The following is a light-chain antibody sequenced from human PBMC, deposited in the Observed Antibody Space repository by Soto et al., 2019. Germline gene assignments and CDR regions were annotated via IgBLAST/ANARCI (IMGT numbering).Light chain of an antibody. Sequence: QSALTQPPSVSGSPGQSLTISCSGTSREIGLYNRVSWYQQSPGTAPKLMIYDVSNRPSGVPDRFSVSRSGNTASLTISGLQPEDEADYYCCSYTNDNTYVFGTGTKVTVL. CDR2: DVS. CDR1: SREIGLYNR. J-gene: IGLJ1*01. V-gene: IGLV2-18*02. CDR3: CSYTNDNTYV.